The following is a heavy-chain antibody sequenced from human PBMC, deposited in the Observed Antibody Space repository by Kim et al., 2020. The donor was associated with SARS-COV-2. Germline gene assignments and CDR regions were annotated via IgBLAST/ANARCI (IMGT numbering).Heavy chain of an antibody. CDR1: GFTFSGFA. Sequence: GGSLRLSCAGSGFTFSGFAIHWVRRAPGKGLECVSATTHSGDGSFYADSVEGRFTISRDNSKNTLYLQMNSLRLEDTSVYYCVRGGRNYGAVLWGQGTLVIVSS. V-gene: IGHV3-64D*06. D-gene: IGHD1-7*01. CDR2: TTHSGDGS. J-gene: IGHJ4*02. CDR3: VRGGRNYGAVL.